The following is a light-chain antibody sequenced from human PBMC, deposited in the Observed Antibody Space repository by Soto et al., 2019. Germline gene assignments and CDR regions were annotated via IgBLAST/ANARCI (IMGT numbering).Light chain of an antibody. CDR2: KAS. CDR1: QTISSW. J-gene: IGKJ1*01. CDR3: QHYNSYSEA. V-gene: IGKV1-5*03. Sequence: DIQMTQSPSTLSGSVGDRVTITCRASQTISSWLAWYQQKPGKAPKLLIYKASTLKSGVPSRFSGSGSGTEFTRTISSLQPDDFATYYCQHYNSYSEALGQGTKVDIK.